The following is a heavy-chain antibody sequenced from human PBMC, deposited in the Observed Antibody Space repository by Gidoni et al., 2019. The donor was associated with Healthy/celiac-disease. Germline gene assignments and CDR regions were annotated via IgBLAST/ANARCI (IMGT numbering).Heavy chain of an antibody. J-gene: IGHJ6*02. D-gene: IGHD6-13*01. CDR2: ISWNSGSI. CDR3: AKGLLYSSSWPIDPLGCYYGMDV. V-gene: IGHV3-9*01. CDR1: GFTFDDYA. Sequence: EVQLVESGGGLVQPGRSLRLSCAASGFTFDDYALHWVRQAPGKGLEWVSVISWNSGSIGYADSVKGRFTISRDNAKNSLYLQMNSLRAEDTALYYCAKGLLYSSSWPIDPLGCYYGMDVWGQGTTVTVSS.